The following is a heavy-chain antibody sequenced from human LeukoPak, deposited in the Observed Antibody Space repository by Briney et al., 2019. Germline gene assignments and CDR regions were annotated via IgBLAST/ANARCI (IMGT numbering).Heavy chain of an antibody. D-gene: IGHD6-6*01. CDR1: GFTFSSYG. V-gene: IGHV3-33*01. Sequence: PGRSLRLSCAASGFTFSSYGMHWVRQAPGKGLEWVAVIWYDGSNKYYADSVKGRFTISRDNSKNTLYLQMNSLRAEDTAVYYCARGGIAARPVVYYYGMGVWGQGTTVTVSS. CDR3: ARGGIAARPVVYYYGMGV. J-gene: IGHJ6*02. CDR2: IWYDGSNK.